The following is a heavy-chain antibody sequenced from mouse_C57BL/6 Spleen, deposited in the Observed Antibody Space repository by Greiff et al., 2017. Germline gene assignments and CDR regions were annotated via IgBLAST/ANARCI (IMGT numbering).Heavy chain of an antibody. V-gene: IGHV1-52*01. Sequence: QVQLQQPGAELVRPGSSVKLSCKASGYTFTSYWMHWVKQRPIQGLEWIGNIDPSDSETHYNQKFKDKATLTVDKSSSTAYMQLSSLTSEESAVYYCARGSYGDWYVDVWGTGTTVTVSS. CDR1: GYTFTSYW. D-gene: IGHD2-12*01. CDR2: IDPSDSET. J-gene: IGHJ1*03. CDR3: ARGSYGDWYVDV.